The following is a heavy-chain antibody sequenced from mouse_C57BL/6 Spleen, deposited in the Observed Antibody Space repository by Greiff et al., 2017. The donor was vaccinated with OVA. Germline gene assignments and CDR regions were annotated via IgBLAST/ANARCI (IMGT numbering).Heavy chain of an antibody. D-gene: IGHD2-4*01. CDR2: ISSGSSTI. CDR3: ARGSRRNAMDY. J-gene: IGHJ4*01. V-gene: IGHV5-17*01. CDR1: GFTFSDYG. Sequence: EVMLVESGGGLVKPGGSLKLSCAASGFTFSDYGMHWVRQAPEKGLEWVAYISSGSSTIYYADTVKGRFTISRDNAKNTLFLQMTSLRSEDTAMYYCARGSRRNAMDYWGQGTSVTVSS.